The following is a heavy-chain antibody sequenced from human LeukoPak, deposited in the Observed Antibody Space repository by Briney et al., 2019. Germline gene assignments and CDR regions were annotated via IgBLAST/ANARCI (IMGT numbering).Heavy chain of an antibody. D-gene: IGHD1-26*01. CDR2: ISADNGNT. Sequence: ASVKVSCKASGYTFTSYGISWVRQAPGQGLEWMGWISADNGNTKYTQKLQGRVTMTTDTSTSTAYMELRSLKSDDTAMYYCARVDAGNYYGHDFWGQGTLVTVTS. V-gene: IGHV1-18*01. CDR3: ARVDAGNYYGHDF. CDR1: GYTFTSYG. J-gene: IGHJ4*02.